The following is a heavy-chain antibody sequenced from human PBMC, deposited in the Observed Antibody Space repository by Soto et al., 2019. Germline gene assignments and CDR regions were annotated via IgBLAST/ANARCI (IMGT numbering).Heavy chain of an antibody. D-gene: IGHD2-2*01. Sequence: QVQLVQSGAEVKKPGSSVKVSCKASGGTFGSYAFSWVRQAPGQGLEWMGGIIPVSGAAHYAQKFQGRVTITGDESTSTAYMELSILSSPDTAVYYCATALRCRSTSCPLDYWGPGTRVIVSS. CDR3: ATALRCRSTSCPLDY. V-gene: IGHV1-69*01. CDR1: GGTFGSYA. CDR2: IIPVSGAA. J-gene: IGHJ4*02.